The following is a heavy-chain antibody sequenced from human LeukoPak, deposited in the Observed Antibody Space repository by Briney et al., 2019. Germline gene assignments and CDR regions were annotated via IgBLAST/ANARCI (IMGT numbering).Heavy chain of an antibody. CDR1: GGSISSGGYS. Sequence: SETLSLTCTVSGGSISSGGYSWSWIRQPPGKGLEWIGYIYHSGSTYYNPSLKSRVTISVDRSKNQFSLKLSSVTAADTAVYYCVGGSCSGGNCYVGYYNGLDVWGQGATVTVSS. CDR2: IYHSGST. CDR3: VGGSCSGGNCYVGYYNGLDV. J-gene: IGHJ6*02. V-gene: IGHV4-30-2*01. D-gene: IGHD2-15*01.